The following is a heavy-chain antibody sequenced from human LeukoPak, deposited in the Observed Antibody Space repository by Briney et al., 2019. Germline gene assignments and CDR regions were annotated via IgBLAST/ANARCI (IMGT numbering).Heavy chain of an antibody. V-gene: IGHV3-48*03. CDR3: ARDYLYCSSTSCYPSLVY. D-gene: IGHD2-2*01. Sequence: PGGSLRLSCAASGFTFSSYEMNWVRQAPGKGLEWVSYISSSGSTIYYADSVKGRFTISRDNAKNSLYLQMNSLRAEDTAVYYCARDYLYCSSTSCYPSLVYWGQGTLVTVSS. CDR1: GFTFSSYE. J-gene: IGHJ4*02. CDR2: ISSSGSTI.